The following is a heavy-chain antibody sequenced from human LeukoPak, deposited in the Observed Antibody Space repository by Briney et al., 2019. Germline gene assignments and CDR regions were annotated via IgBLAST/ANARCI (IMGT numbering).Heavy chain of an antibody. CDR3: TRDSGSPSRAFDI. CDR2: ISYDGKNK. D-gene: IGHD1-26*01. CDR1: GFTFSNYA. V-gene: IGHV3-30*04. J-gene: IGHJ3*02. Sequence: GGSLRLSCAASGFTFSNYAIHWVRQAPGKGLEWVAVISYDGKNKFYADSVTGRFTISRDNAKNSLYLQMNSLRAEDTAVYYCTRDSGSPSRAFDIWGQGTMVTVSS.